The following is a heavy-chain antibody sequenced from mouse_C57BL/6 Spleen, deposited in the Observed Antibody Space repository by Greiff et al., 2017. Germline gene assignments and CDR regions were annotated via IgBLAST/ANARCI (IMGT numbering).Heavy chain of an antibody. V-gene: IGHV1-80*01. J-gene: IGHJ2*01. D-gene: IGHD2-12*01. CDR3: ARTGYYICFDY. CDR1: GYAFSSYW. Sequence: VMLVESGAELVKPGASVKISCKASGYAFSSYWMNWVKQRPGKGLEWIGQIYPGDGDTNYNGKFKGKATLTADKSSSTAYMQLSSLTSEDSAVYFCARTGYYICFDYWGQGTTLTVSS. CDR2: IYPGDGDT.